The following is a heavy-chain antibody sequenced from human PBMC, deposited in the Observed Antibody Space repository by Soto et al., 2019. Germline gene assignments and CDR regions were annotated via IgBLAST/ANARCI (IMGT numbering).Heavy chain of an antibody. D-gene: IGHD3-22*01. CDR1: GFTFSSYA. J-gene: IGHJ3*02. V-gene: IGHV3-23*01. CDR2: ISGSGGST. Sequence: GGSLRLSCAASGFTFSSYAMSWVRQAPWEGLEWVSAISGSGGSTYYADFVKGRFTIPRDNPKNTLYLQMNSLRAEDTAVYYCAKEKGTYYYDSSGYSGDAFDIWGQGTMVTVSS. CDR3: AKEKGTYYYDSSGYSGDAFDI.